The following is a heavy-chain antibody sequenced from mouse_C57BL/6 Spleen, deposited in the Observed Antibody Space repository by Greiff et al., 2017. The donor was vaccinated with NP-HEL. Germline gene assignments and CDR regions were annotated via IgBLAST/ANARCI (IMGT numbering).Heavy chain of an antibody. CDR3: ARDTYDSGWGYFAY. Sequence: QVQLQQPGAELVKPGASVKMSCKASGYTFTSYWITWVKQKPGQGLEWIGEIYPGSGSTNYNEKFKSKATLTVETSSSTAYMQHSSLTSEDSAVYYCARDTYDSGWGYFAYWGQGTTLTVSA. CDR2: IYPGSGST. CDR1: GYTFTSYW. J-gene: IGHJ2*01. D-gene: IGHD2-12*01. V-gene: IGHV1-55*01.